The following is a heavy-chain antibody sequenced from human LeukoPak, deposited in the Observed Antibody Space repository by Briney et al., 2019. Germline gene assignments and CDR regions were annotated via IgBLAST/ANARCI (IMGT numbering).Heavy chain of an antibody. V-gene: IGHV4-39*01. CDR1: GGSISSSSYY. Sequence: PSETLSLTCTVSGGSISSSSYYWGWIRQPPGKGLEWIVSIYYSGSTYYNPSLKIRVPISVDTSKNEFSLKLSALTAADTAVYYCARHITYYDILTGYAPRYFDLWGRGTLVTVSS. CDR2: IYYSGST. CDR3: ARHITYYDILTGYAPRYFDL. J-gene: IGHJ2*01. D-gene: IGHD3-9*01.